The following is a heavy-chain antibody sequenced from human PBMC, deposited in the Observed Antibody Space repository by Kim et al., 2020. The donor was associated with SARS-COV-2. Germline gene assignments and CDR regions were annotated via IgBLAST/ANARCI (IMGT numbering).Heavy chain of an antibody. V-gene: IGHV1-18*01. CDR2: ISAYNGNT. CDR3: ARGRGDYYYGSGSYYYYYYGVDV. D-gene: IGHD3-10*01. CDR1: GYTFTSYG. J-gene: IGHJ6*02. Sequence: ASVKVSCKASGYTFTSYGISWVRQAPGQGLEWMGWISAYNGNTNYAQKLQGRVTMTTDTSTSTAYMELRSLRSDDTAVYYCARGRGDYYYGSGSYYYYYYGVDVWGQGTTVTVSS.